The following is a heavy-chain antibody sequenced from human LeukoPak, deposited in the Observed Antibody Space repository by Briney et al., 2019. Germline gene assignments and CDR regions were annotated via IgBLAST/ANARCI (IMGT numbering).Heavy chain of an antibody. D-gene: IGHD5-12*01. V-gene: IGHV1-2*02. CDR3: AVKILGIRGYSGYDGELLIDY. CDR2: INPNSGGT. Sequence: ASVKVSCKASGYTFTGYYMRWVRQAPGQGLEWMGWINPNSGGTNYAQKFQGRVTMTRDTSISTAYMELSRLRSDDTAVYYCAVKILGIRGYSGYDGELLIDYWGQGTLVTVSS. CDR1: GYTFTGYY. J-gene: IGHJ4*02.